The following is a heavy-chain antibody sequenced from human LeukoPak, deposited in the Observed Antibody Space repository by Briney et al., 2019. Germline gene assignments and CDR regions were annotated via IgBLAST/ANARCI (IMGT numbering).Heavy chain of an antibody. CDR1: GGTLSTHG. Sequence: SVKVSCKASGGTLSTHGISWVRQAPGQLLEWMGTIIPIVNKANYAQRFQGRVTITADKSTNTLYMELRSLRPEDTAVYYCARLSCGDYYDSSGSCAGEGSMDVWGQGTTVTVSS. CDR2: IIPIVNKA. J-gene: IGHJ6*02. CDR3: ARLSCGDYYDSSGSCAGEGSMDV. V-gene: IGHV1-69*04. D-gene: IGHD3-22*01.